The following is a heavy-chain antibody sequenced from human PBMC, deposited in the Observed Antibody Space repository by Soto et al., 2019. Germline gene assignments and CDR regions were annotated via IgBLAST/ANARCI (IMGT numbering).Heavy chain of an antibody. Sequence: GESLKISCKGSGYSFTSYWIGWVRQMPGKGLEWMGIIYPGDSDTRYSPSFQGQVTISADKSISTAYLQWSSLKASDTDIYYCACHCDRYGDFWSCFDYWGQGTLVTVSS. CDR1: GYSFTSYW. CDR2: IYPGDSDT. D-gene: IGHD3-3*01. V-gene: IGHV5-51*01. J-gene: IGHJ4*02. CDR3: ACHCDRYGDFWSCFDY.